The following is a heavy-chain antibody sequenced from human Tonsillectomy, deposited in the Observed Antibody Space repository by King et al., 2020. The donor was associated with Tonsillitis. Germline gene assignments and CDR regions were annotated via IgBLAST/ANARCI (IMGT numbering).Heavy chain of an antibody. CDR3: AHRRTGYFDY. CDR1: GFSLSSSGVG. V-gene: IGHV2-5*02. CDR2: IYWDDDK. Sequence: LTLKESGPTLVKPTQTLTLTCTFSGFSLSSSGVGVGWIRQPPGKALEWLALIYWDDDKRYSPFLKSRLTITKDTSKNQVVLTMTNMDPVETGTYYCAHRRTGYFDYWGQGTRVTVSS. J-gene: IGHJ4*02.